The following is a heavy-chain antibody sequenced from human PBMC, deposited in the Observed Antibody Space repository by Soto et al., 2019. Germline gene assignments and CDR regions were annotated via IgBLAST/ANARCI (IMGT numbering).Heavy chain of an antibody. Sequence: ASVKVSCKASGGTFSSYAISWVRQAPGQGLEWMGGIIPIFGTANYAQKLQGRVTMTTDTSTSTAYMELRSLRSDDTAVYYCAREVSPGEFDYWGQGTLVTVSS. D-gene: IGHD3-10*01. V-gene: IGHV1-69*05. CDR1: GGTFSSYA. J-gene: IGHJ4*02. CDR3: AREVSPGEFDY. CDR2: IIPIFGTA.